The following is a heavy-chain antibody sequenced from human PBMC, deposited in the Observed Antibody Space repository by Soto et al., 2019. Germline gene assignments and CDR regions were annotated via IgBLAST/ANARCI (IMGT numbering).Heavy chain of an antibody. V-gene: IGHV4-34*01. D-gene: IGHD3-22*01. J-gene: IGHJ5*02. CDR2: INHSGTT. Sequence: SETLSLTCAVYGGSFSGYYWSWIRQPPGKGLDWIGEINHSGTTDYNPSLKSRVTISLDMSKNQFSLKLTSVTAADTAVYYCARGSRYYYDGSGRTWFDPWGQGTLVTVSS. CDR1: GGSFSGYY. CDR3: ARGSRYYYDGSGRTWFDP.